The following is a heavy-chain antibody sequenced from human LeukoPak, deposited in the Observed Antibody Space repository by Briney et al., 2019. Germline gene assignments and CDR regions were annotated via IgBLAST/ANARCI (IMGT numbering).Heavy chain of an antibody. V-gene: IGHV1-69-2*01. D-gene: IGHD2-2*02. CDR1: GYTFTDYY. Sequence: GASVKISCKASGYTFTDYYMHWVQQAPGKGLEWMGRVDPEDGETIYAEKFQSRVTITADTSTDTAYMELSSLRSEDTAVYYCAADCSSTSCYKGGVDYWGQGTLVTVSS. J-gene: IGHJ4*02. CDR3: AADCSSTSCYKGGVDY. CDR2: VDPEDGET.